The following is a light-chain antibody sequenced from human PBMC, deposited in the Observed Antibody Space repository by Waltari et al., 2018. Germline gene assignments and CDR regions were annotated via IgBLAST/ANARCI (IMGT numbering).Light chain of an antibody. J-gene: IGLJ3*02. CDR3: MIWHNSAWV. Sequence: QAVLTQPSSLSASPGASASLTCTLRSGINVGTYRIYWYQQKPGSPPQYLLRYTSDSDKQQGSGVPRRFSGSKDASANAGILLISGLQSEDEADYYCMIWHNSAWVFGGGTKLTVL. CDR1: SGINVGTYR. V-gene: IGLV5-45*02. CDR2: YTSDSDK.